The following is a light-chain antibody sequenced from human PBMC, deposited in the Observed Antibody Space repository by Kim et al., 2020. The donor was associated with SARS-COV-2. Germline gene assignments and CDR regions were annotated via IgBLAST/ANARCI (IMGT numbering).Light chain of an antibody. J-gene: IGKJ1*01. CDR1: QSISSVY. CDR3: HQYGSSPQT. CDR2: GAS. Sequence: PWERATHSCKASQSISSVYFAWYQQKPDQAPRLLIYGASIRATGIPDRFSGSGSGTDFTLTISRLESEDFAVYYCHQYGSSPQTFGQGNKVDIK. V-gene: IGKV3-20*01.